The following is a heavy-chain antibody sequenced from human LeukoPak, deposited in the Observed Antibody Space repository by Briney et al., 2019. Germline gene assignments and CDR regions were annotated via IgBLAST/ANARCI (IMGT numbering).Heavy chain of an antibody. CDR1: GFTFSSYA. Sequence: GGSLRLSCAASGFTFSSYAMSWVRQAPGKGLEWVSAISGSGGSTYYADSVKGRFTISRDNAKNSLYLQMNSLRAEDTAVYYCASPTEGELFPFDYWGQGTLVTVSS. CDR3: ASPTEGELFPFDY. V-gene: IGHV3-23*01. D-gene: IGHD1-26*01. CDR2: ISGSGGST. J-gene: IGHJ4*02.